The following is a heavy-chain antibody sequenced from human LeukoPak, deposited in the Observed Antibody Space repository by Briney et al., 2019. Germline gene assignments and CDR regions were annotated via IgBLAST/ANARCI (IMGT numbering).Heavy chain of an antibody. CDR2: INPSGGST. CDR3: ARDRSGDDSSGYGGGDY. Sequence: GASVKVSCKASGYTFTSYYMHWVRQAPGQGLEWMGIINPSGGSTSYAQKFQGRVTMTRDTSTSTVYMELSSLRSEDTAVYYCARDRSGDDSSGYGGGDYWGQGTLVTVSA. CDR1: GYTFTSYY. J-gene: IGHJ4*02. D-gene: IGHD3-22*01. V-gene: IGHV1-46*01.